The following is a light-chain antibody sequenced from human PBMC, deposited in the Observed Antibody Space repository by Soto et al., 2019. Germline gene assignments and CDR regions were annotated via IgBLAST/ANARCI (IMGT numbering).Light chain of an antibody. J-gene: IGLJ1*01. CDR2: DVS. Sequence: QSALTQPASLSGSPGQSITISCTGTSSDVGGYNYVSWYQQHPGKAPKLMIYDVSNRPSGVSNRFSGSKSGNTASLTIPGLQAEDEADYDCSSYRASSTTHYVFGAGTKVTVL. CDR1: SSDVGGYNY. V-gene: IGLV2-14*03. CDR3: SSYRASSTTHYV.